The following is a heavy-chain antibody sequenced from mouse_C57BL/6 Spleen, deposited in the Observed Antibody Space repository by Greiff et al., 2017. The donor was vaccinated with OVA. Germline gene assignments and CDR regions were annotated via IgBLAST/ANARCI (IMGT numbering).Heavy chain of an antibody. D-gene: IGHD1-1*01. V-gene: IGHV2-2*01. Sequence: QVQLKESGPGLVQPSQSLSITCTVSGFSLTSYGVHWVRQSPGKGLEWLGVIWSGGSTDYNAAFISRLSISKDNSKSQVFFKMNSLQADDTAIYYCARGEIYYYGSPYAMDYWGQGTSVTVSS. CDR1: GFSLTSYG. CDR3: ARGEIYYYGSPYAMDY. J-gene: IGHJ4*01. CDR2: IWSGGST.